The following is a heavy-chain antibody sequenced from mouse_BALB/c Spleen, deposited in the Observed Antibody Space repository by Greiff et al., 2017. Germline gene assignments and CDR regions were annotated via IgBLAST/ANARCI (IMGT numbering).Heavy chain of an antibody. CDR1: GFTFSSYT. J-gene: IGHJ2*01. Sequence: EVKVEESGGGLVKPGGSLKLSCAASGFTFSSYTMSWVRQTPEKRLEWVATISSGGSYTYYPDSVKGRFTISRDNAKNTLYLQMSSLKSEDTAMYYCTRDTTVVSFDYWGQGTTLTVSS. CDR2: ISSGGSYT. V-gene: IGHV5-6-4*01. CDR3: TRDTTVVSFDY. D-gene: IGHD1-1*01.